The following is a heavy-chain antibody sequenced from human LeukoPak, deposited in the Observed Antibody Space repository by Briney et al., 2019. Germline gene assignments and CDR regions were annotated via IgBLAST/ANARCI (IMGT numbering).Heavy chain of an antibody. J-gene: IGHJ1*01. CDR3: ARVGPMIVVED. V-gene: IGHV3-7*01. D-gene: IGHD3-22*01. Sequence: GGSLRLSCAASGFSLSSHWMSWVRQAPGKGLEWVANIKPDGSEENYVDSVKGRFTVSRDNAKNSLYLQMNSLRVEDMAVYYCARVGPMIVVEDWGQGTLVTVSS. CDR1: GFSLSSHW. CDR2: IKPDGSEE.